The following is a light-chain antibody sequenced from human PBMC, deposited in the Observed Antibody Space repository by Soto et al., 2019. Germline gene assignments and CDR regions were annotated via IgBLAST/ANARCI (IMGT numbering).Light chain of an antibody. Sequence: IELTQSPATLSLSPGESATLSCRASQSVSSYLAWYQQKPGQAPRLLIYDASDMATGIPTRFSGSGSGTDFTLTISSLEPEDFVIYYCQQRSHWRTFGQGTKVDI. CDR3: QQRSHWRT. CDR1: QSVSSY. CDR2: DAS. J-gene: IGKJ1*01. V-gene: IGKV3-11*01.